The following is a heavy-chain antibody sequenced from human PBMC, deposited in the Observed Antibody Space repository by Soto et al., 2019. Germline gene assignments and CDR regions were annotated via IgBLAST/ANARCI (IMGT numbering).Heavy chain of an antibody. J-gene: IGHJ4*02. CDR2: IIPKFSAS. Sequence: QVQLVQSGAEVKKPGSSVRVSCKASGASYSDYAITWVRQAPGQGLEWMGGIIPKFSASKYAQKFHGRLTITADESTSTAYMELNSLPYEGTAVYYCARRMTTFLDFWVQGTLVTVSS. CDR3: ARRMTTFLDF. V-gene: IGHV1-69*01. D-gene: IGHD4-17*01. CDR1: GASYSDYA.